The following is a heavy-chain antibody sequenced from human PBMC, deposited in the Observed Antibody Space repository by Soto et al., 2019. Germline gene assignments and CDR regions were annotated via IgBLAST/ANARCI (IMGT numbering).Heavy chain of an antibody. CDR2: ISGSGGST. V-gene: IGHV3-23*01. Sequence: EVQLLESGGGLVQPGGSLRLSCAASGFPFSTYAMTWVRQAPGKGLEWVSAISGSGGSTYYADSVKGRFTISRDKSKSTLFLQMYGLRAEDTAVYYCAKNWDTTFSSSSHWGQGALVTVSS. J-gene: IGHJ4*02. CDR1: GFPFSTYA. CDR3: AKNWDTTFSSSSH. D-gene: IGHD6-6*01.